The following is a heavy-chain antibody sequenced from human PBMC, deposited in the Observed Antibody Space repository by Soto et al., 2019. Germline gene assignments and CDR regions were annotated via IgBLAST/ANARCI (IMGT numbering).Heavy chain of an antibody. Sequence: QVQLQESGPGLVKPSETLSLTCTVSGGSISISSLYWCWIRQPPGKGLEWIGSIHYSGNTNYNPSLKSRVSISVDTSKNQFSLKLTSVTAADTAVYYCARDLYGQQDAGWFDPWGQGTLVTVSS. CDR1: GGSISISSLY. V-gene: IGHV4-61*01. D-gene: IGHD6-13*01. CDR2: IHYSGNT. J-gene: IGHJ5*02. CDR3: ARDLYGQQDAGWFDP.